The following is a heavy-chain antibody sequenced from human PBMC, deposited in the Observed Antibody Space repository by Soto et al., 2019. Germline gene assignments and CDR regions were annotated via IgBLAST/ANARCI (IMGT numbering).Heavy chain of an antibody. Sequence: EVQLVESGGGLVQPGGSLTLSCEASGFTFSGYWMSWVRQAPGKGLEWVANINQDGSERNYVDSVRGRFSISRDNARNSLYPQMNSLRAEDTAVYYCADPPTPGYWAHGTLVTVSS. CDR2: INQDGSER. J-gene: IGHJ4*01. CDR1: GFTFSGYW. CDR3: ADPPTPGY. V-gene: IGHV3-7*01.